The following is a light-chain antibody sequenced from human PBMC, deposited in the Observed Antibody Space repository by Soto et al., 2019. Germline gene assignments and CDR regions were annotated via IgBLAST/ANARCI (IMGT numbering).Light chain of an antibody. CDR3: SSYTSSSTRV. Sequence: QSALTQPASVCGSPGQSITISCTGTSSDVGGYNYVSWYQQNPGKAPKLMIYDVNNRPSGVSYRFSGSKSGNTASLTISGLQAEDEADYYCSSYTSSSTRVFGTGTKLTVL. J-gene: IGLJ1*01. V-gene: IGLV2-14*01. CDR1: SSDVGGYNY. CDR2: DVN.